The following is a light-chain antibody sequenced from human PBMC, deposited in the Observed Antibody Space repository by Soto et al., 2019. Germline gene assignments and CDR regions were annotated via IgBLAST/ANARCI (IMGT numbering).Light chain of an antibody. CDR3: HQTYSTPPWT. CDR2: EAS. J-gene: IGKJ1*01. CDR1: QSISRH. V-gene: IGKV1-39*01. Sequence: DIQMTQSPSSLSASVGDEVTITCRASQSISRHLSWYQQIPGRAPKLLIFEASTLHSGVPSRFSGTGSGTDFTLTISGLQPEDFATYYCHQTYSTPPWTFGQGTKVEIK.